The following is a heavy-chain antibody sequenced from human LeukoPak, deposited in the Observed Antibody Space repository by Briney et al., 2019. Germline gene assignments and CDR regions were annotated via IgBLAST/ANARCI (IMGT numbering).Heavy chain of an antibody. CDR2: VSYDGRYR. Sequence: GGSLRLSCVASGFTFSSYGMYWVRQAPGKGLERVADVSYDGRYRYYADSVKGRFTISRDNSKNTLYLQMDSLRAEDTAVYYCAKCGVAAGTDYWYFDLWGRGTLVTVSS. CDR3: AKCGVAAGTDYWYFDL. V-gene: IGHV3-30*18. CDR1: GFTFSSYG. J-gene: IGHJ2*01. D-gene: IGHD6-19*01.